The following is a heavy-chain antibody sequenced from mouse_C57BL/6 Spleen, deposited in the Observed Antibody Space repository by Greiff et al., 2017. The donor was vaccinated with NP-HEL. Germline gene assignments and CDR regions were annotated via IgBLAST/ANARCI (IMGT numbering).Heavy chain of an antibody. CDR3: ARKGDDGYYEAMDY. CDR2: IYPGSGST. V-gene: IGHV1-55*01. D-gene: IGHD2-3*01. Sequence: QVQLQQSGAELVKPGASVKMSCKASGYTFTSYWITWVKQRPGQGLEWIGDIYPGSGSTNYNEKFKSKATLTVDTSSSTAYMQLSSLTSEDSAVYYCARKGDDGYYEAMDYWGQGTSVTVSS. CDR1: GYTFTSYW. J-gene: IGHJ4*01.